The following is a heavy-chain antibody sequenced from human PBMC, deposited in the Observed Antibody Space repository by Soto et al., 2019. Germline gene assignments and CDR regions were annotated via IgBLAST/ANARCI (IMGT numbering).Heavy chain of an antibody. Sequence: SETLSLTCTVSGGSISSGGYYWSWIRQHPGKGLEWIGYIYYSGSTYYNPSLKSRVTISVDTSKNQFSLKLSSVTTADTAVYYCARHRPSYHLYAFSCGYSAGFFDPSGQGTLLTVSS. CDR1: GGSISSGGYY. V-gene: IGHV4-31*03. J-gene: IGHJ5*02. CDR2: IYYSGST. D-gene: IGHD3-3*01. CDR3: ARHRPSYHLYAFSCGYSAGFFDP.